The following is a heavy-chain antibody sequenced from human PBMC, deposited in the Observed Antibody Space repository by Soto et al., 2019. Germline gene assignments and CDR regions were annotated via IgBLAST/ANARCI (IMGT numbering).Heavy chain of an antibody. Sequence: GSLRLSCAASGFTFSSYGMHWVRQAPGKGLEWVAVISYDGSNKYYADSVKGRFTISRDNSKNTLYLQMNSLRAEDTAVYYCAKDGYSSGWYEYYFDYWGQGTLVTVSS. J-gene: IGHJ4*02. D-gene: IGHD6-19*01. V-gene: IGHV3-30*18. CDR1: GFTFSSYG. CDR2: ISYDGSNK. CDR3: AKDGYSSGWYEYYFDY.